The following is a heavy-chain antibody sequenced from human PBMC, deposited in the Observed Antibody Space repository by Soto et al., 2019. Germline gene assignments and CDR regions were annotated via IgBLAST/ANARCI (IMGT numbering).Heavy chain of an antibody. CDR2: ISWNSGSI. CDR1: GFTFDDYA. Sequence: GGSLRLSCAASGFTFDDYAVHWVRQAPGKGLEWVSGISWNSGSIGYADSVKGRFTISRDNAKNSLYLQMNSLRAEDTALYYCAKEGWDAFDIWGQGTMVTVSS. V-gene: IGHV3-9*01. CDR3: AKEGWDAFDI. J-gene: IGHJ3*02.